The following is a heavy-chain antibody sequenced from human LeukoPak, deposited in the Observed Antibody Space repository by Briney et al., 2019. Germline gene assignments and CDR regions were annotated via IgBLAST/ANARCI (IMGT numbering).Heavy chain of an antibody. D-gene: IGHD3-22*01. Sequence: GGSLKLSCAASGFTFSGSAMHWVRQASGKGLEWVGRIRSKANSYATAYAASVKGRFTISRDDSKNTAYLQMNSLKTEDTAVYYCAKDGEVRYYYDSSGYYSDYWGQGTLVTASS. J-gene: IGHJ4*02. CDR2: IRSKANSYAT. CDR1: GFTFSGSA. V-gene: IGHV3-73*01. CDR3: AKDGEVRYYYDSSGYYSDY.